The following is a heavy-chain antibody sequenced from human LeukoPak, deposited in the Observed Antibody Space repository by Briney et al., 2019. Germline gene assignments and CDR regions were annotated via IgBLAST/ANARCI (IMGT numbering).Heavy chain of an antibody. Sequence: GGSLRLSCAASGFTFRNYAMNWVRQAPGKGLEWVSAISGGGTSPFYADSVKGRFTISRDNSKNTLYPQMNSLRVEDTAVYYCAKDRSIAANEIQHWGQGTLVTVSS. V-gene: IGHV3-23*01. CDR2: ISGGGTSP. CDR1: GFTFRNYA. D-gene: IGHD6-6*01. J-gene: IGHJ1*01. CDR3: AKDRSIAANEIQH.